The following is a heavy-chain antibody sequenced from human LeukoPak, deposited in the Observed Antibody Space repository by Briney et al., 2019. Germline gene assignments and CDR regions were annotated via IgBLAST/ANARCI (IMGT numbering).Heavy chain of an antibody. D-gene: IGHD6-6*01. CDR1: GGSITSGNW. V-gene: IGHV4-4*02. CDR2: IHHTGST. CDR3: ARSVAARQYVF. J-gene: IGHJ4*02. Sequence: SETLSLTCTVSGGSITSGNWWSWVRQSPGKGLEWIGDIHHTGSTNYNPSLKIRVTLSIDKARNQFSLKLTSVTAADTAVYYCARSVAARQYVFWGQGALVTVSS.